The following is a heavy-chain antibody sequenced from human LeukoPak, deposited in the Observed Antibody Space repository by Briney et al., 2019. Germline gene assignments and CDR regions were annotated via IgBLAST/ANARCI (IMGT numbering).Heavy chain of an antibody. D-gene: IGHD2-8*01. V-gene: IGHV3-23*01. Sequence: GGSLRLSCAASGFTFSSYAMNWVRQAPGKGLEWVSTISDRSDKTYYADSVKGRFSISRDSSKNILYLQMNSLRAEDTAVYYCAKDRCSNGVGCYYYYMDVWGKGTTVTISS. CDR2: ISDRSDKT. CDR3: AKDRCSNGVGCYYYYMDV. CDR1: GFTFSSYA. J-gene: IGHJ6*03.